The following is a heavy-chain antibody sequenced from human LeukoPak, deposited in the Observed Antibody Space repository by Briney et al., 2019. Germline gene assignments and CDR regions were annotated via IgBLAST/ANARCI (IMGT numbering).Heavy chain of an antibody. D-gene: IGHD4-23*01. V-gene: IGHV3-30*04. CDR2: ISFDGSNK. J-gene: IGHJ4*02. Sequence: GGSLRLSCAAPGFAFSSYSMHWGRQPPGKGLGWVAVISFDGSNKYYADSVKGRFTISRDNSKNTLYLQTNSLRTEDTAVYYCARARYGGNWGELAYWGQGTLVTVSS. CDR1: GFAFSSYS. CDR3: ARARYGGNWGELAY.